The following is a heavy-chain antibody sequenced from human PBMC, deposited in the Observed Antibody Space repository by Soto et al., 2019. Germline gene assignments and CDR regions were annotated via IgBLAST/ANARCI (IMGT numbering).Heavy chain of an antibody. Sequence: GGSLRLSCTPSGFSFSTYWMHWVRQAPGEGLAWVSRINMDGTTINYADSVKGRFTVSRDNAKSTLYLQMNSLRDDDTAVYYCARAGSSRFDYWGLGTLVTAYS. CDR2: INMDGTTI. J-gene: IGHJ4*02. V-gene: IGHV3-74*01. CDR3: ARAGSSRFDY. CDR1: GFSFSTYW.